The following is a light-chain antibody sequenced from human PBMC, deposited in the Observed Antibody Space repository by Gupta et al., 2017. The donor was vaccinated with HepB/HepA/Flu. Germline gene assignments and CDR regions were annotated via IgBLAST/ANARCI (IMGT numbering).Light chain of an antibody. CDR1: QSVGSN. CDR2: GAS. J-gene: IGKJ1*01. Sequence: DIVMTQFPATLSVSPGERATLSCRASQSVGSNLAWYQQKPGQATRLLIYGASTRATGLPARFSCSGAGTEFTLTISSLQSEDFAVYYCQQYNNWPRTFGQGTKVEI. V-gene: IGKV3-15*01. CDR3: QQYNNWPRT.